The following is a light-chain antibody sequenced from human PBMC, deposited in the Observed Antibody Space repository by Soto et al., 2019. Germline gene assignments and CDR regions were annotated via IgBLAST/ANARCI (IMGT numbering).Light chain of an antibody. CDR1: SSDVGGFNY. V-gene: IGLV2-11*01. J-gene: IGLJ1*01. Sequence: QSALTQPRSVSGSPGQSVTISCTGTSSDVGGFNYVSWYQQHPGKAPQLMIYDVTKRPSGVPDRFSGSKSGYTASLTISGLQADDEADYYCNSYTTSSTYVFGSGTKLTVL. CDR3: NSYTTSSTYV. CDR2: DVT.